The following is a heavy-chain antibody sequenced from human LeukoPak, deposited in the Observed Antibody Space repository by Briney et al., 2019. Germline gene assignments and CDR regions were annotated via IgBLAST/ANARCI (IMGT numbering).Heavy chain of an antibody. D-gene: IGHD2-2*01. Sequence: PSETLSLTCTVSGGSISSGSYYSSWIRQPAGKGLEWIGRIYTSGSTNYNPSLKSRVTISVDTSKNQFSLKLSSVTAADTAVYYCARDLLYCSSTSCYGGGSWFDPWGQGTLVTVSS. J-gene: IGHJ5*02. V-gene: IGHV4-61*02. CDR2: IYTSGST. CDR1: GGSISSGSYY. CDR3: ARDLLYCSSTSCYGGGSWFDP.